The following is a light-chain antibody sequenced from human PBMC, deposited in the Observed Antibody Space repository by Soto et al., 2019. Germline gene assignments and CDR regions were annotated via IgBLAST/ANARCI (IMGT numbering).Light chain of an antibody. J-gene: IGLJ1*01. Sequence: QSALAQPASVSGSRGQSITISCTGTSSDVGRYNYVSWFQQHPGKVPKLIIYDVNNSPSGVSDRFSGSKSGNTASLTISGLQPEDEADYYCSSFTTSSTFVFGTGTQLTVL. CDR2: DVN. CDR1: SSDVGRYNY. CDR3: SSFTTSSTFV. V-gene: IGLV2-14*03.